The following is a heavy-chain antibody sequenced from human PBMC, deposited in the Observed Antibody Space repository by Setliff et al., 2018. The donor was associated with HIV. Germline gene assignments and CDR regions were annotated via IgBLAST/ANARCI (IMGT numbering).Heavy chain of an antibody. J-gene: IGHJ6*02. Sequence: GASVKVSCKASGYTFTNYGFSWVRQAPGQGLEWMGWISAYNGNTNYAQKFQGRVTMTTDTSASTAYMELSSLGSEDTAVYYCARGSGGYCSGGSCYFGFGLALWGQGTTVTVSS. CDR1: GYTFTNYG. CDR3: ARGSGGYCSGGSCYFGFGLAL. CDR2: ISAYNGNT. D-gene: IGHD2-15*01. V-gene: IGHV1-18*01.